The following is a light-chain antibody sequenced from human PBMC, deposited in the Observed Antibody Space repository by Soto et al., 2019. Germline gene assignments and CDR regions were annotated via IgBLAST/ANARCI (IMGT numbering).Light chain of an antibody. CDR2: GKT. J-gene: IGLJ3*02. CDR1: SSNIGGET. V-gene: IGLV1-44*01. Sequence: VLTQPPSASGSPGQRVTISCSGSSSNIGGETVNWYQQLPGTAPKLPIYGKTHRPSGVPDRFSGSKSGTSVSLAISGLQSEDEADYYCAAWDDSLNSWVFGGGTKVTVL. CDR3: AAWDDSLNSWV.